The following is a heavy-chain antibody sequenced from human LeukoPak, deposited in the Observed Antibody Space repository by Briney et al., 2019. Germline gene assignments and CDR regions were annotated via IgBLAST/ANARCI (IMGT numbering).Heavy chain of an antibody. V-gene: IGHV3-23*01. CDR3: AKELADYYYGMDV. D-gene: IGHD1-1*01. J-gene: IGHJ6*02. CDR1: GVTFSSYA. Sequence: PGGSLRLSCAASGVTFSSYAMSWVRQAPGKGLEWVSAISGSGGSTYYADTVKGRFTISRDNSKNTLYLQMNSLRAEDTAVYYCAKELADYYYGMDVWGQGTTVTVSS. CDR2: ISGSGGST.